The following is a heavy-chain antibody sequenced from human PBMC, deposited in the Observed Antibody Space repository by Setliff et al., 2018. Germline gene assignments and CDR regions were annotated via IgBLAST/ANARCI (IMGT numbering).Heavy chain of an antibody. J-gene: IGHJ3*02. CDR2: IFSSGRT. V-gene: IGHV4-61*02. Sequence: LSLTCTVSGGSINGGFYYWTWIRQPAGKGLEWIGRIFSSGRTNYNPSLKSRLAISMDTSTNQVSLKLSSVTAADTAAYYCARERLESSGSPLAFDIWGQGTRVTVSS. D-gene: IGHD1-26*01. CDR3: ARERLESSGSPLAFDI. CDR1: GGSINGGFYY.